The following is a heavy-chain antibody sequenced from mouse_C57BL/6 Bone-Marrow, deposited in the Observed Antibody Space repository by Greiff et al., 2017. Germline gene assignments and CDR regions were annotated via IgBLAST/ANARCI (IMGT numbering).Heavy chain of an antibody. V-gene: IGHV1-9*01. CDR1: GYTFTGYW. Sequence: VQLQQSGAELMKPAASVKLSCKATGYTFTGYWIEWVKQRPGHGLEWIGEILPGSGSNNYNEKFKGKATFTGATSSNTSYMQLSSLTTEDSAIYYCARKRLYSNFFGYWGQGTTLTVSS. D-gene: IGHD2-5*01. CDR3: ARKRLYSNFFGY. J-gene: IGHJ2*01. CDR2: ILPGSGSN.